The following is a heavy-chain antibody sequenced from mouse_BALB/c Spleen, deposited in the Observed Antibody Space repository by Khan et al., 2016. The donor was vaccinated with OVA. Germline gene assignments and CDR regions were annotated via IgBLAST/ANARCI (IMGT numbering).Heavy chain of an antibody. Sequence: EVELVESGGGLVKPGGSLKISCAASGFTFNNYAMFWVRQTPEKRLEWVASISRANNIYYPDSVKGRFTISRDNARNILYLEISSLRSEDTAMYYCTRGYYFGEMDYWGQGTSVTVSS. CDR2: ISRANNI. CDR1: GFTFNNYA. CDR3: TRGYYFGEMDY. V-gene: IGHV5-6-5*01. D-gene: IGHD1-1*01. J-gene: IGHJ4*01.